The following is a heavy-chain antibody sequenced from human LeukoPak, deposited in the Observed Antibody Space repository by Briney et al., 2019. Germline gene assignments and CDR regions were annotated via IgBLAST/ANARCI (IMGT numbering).Heavy chain of an antibody. CDR2: INPNSGGT. D-gene: IGHD3-22*01. J-gene: IGHJ3*02. Sequence: ASVKVSCKASGYSFTGHYMHWVRQAPGQGLEWMGWINPNSGGTNYAQKFQGRVTMTRDTSISTAYMELSRLRSDDTAVYYCARDGHRRYYYDSSGREDAFDIWGQGTMVTVSS. CDR1: GYSFTGHY. CDR3: ARDGHRRYYYDSSGREDAFDI. V-gene: IGHV1-2*02.